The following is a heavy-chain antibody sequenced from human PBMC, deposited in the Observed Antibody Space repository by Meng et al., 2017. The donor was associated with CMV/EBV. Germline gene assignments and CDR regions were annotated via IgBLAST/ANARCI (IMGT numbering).Heavy chain of an antibody. CDR1: GGSISSSTYF. D-gene: IGHD3-3*01. Sequence: SSQVLVKLSEPLSLTLSVSGGSISSSTYFWVWCRQPPGKGLEWIGSIYYSGSTYYNPSLKSRVTISVDTSKNQFSLKLSSVTAADTAVYYCASRITIFGVVTAFDPWGQGTLVTVSS. J-gene: IGHJ5*02. CDR2: IYYSGST. V-gene: IGHV4-39*07. CDR3: ASRITIFGVVTAFDP.